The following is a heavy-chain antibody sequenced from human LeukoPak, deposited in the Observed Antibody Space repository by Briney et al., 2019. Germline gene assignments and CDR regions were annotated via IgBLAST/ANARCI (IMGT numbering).Heavy chain of an antibody. J-gene: IGHJ4*02. CDR1: GGSISGGSYY. D-gene: IGHD2-2*01. V-gene: IGHV4-61*02. CDR3: ARAHYQLLSLDY. Sequence: ASETLSLTCTVSGGSISGGSYYWSWIRQPAGKGLEWIGRIYTSGSTNYNPSLKSRVTISVDTSENQFSLKLSSVTAADTAVYYCARAHYQLLSLDYWGQGTLVTVSS. CDR2: IYTSGST.